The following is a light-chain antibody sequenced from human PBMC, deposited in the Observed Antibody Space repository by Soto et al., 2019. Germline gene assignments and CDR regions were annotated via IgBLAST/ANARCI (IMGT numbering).Light chain of an antibody. Sequence: QAVVTQSSSASASLGSSVKLTCTLSSGYSSYIIAWHQQQPGKAPRYLMNLEGSGSFNKGSGVPDRFSGSSSGADRYLTISNLQFEDEADYYCETWDINTHVVFGGGTKLTVL. CDR2: LEGSGSF. CDR3: ETWDINTHVV. J-gene: IGLJ2*01. CDR1: SGYSSYI. V-gene: IGLV4-60*02.